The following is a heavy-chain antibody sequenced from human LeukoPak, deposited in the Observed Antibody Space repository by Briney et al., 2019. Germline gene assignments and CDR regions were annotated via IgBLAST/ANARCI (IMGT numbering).Heavy chain of an antibody. CDR1: GFTFSSYA. CDR3: ARGKGSSSSGFDY. CDR2: ISGSGGST. D-gene: IGHD6-6*01. J-gene: IGHJ4*02. Sequence: GGSLRLSCAASGFTFSSYAMSWVRQAPGKGLEWVSAISGSGGSTYYADSVEGRFTISRDNSKNTLYLQMNSLRAEDTAVYYCARGKGSSSSGFDYWGQGTLVTVSS. V-gene: IGHV3-23*01.